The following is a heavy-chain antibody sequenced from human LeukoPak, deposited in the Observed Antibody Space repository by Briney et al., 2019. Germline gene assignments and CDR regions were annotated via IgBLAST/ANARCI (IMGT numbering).Heavy chain of an antibody. D-gene: IGHD4-17*01. J-gene: IGHJ4*02. CDR3: ARALDYGDYVDY. CDR1: GFTFSTYW. Sequence: PGGSLRLSCTASGFTFSTYWMHWVRQAPGKGLMWVSRVNSDGRSISHADSVKGRFTISRDNAKNTLYLQMNSLRPEDTAVYYCARALDYGDYVDYWGQGTLVTVSS. CDR2: VNSDGRSI. V-gene: IGHV3-74*01.